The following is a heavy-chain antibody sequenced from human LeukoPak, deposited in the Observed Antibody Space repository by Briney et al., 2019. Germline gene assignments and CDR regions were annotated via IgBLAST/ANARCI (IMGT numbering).Heavy chain of an antibody. Sequence: ASVKVSCKASGYTFTSYGISWVRQAPGQGLEWMGWISAYNGNTNYAQKLQGRVTMTTDTSTSTAYMELRSLRSDDTAVYYCARDLEEEDWNDAKRGFDYWGQGTLVTVSS. CDR1: GYTFTSYG. CDR3: ARDLEEEDWNDAKRGFDY. J-gene: IGHJ4*02. CDR2: ISAYNGNT. V-gene: IGHV1-18*01. D-gene: IGHD1-1*01.